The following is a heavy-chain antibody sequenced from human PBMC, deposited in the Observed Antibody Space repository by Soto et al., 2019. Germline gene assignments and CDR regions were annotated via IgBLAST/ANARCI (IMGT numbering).Heavy chain of an antibody. CDR1: GGSIRGNIYY. D-gene: IGHD3-22*01. J-gene: IGHJ4*02. CDR2: VNYSGST. CDR3: ARQHYYDSSGYYTWN. V-gene: IGHV4-39*01. Sequence: QLQLQESGPGLVKPSETLSLTCSVSGGSIRGNIYYWGWIRQPPGKGLEWIATVNYSGSTYYTPSLTNRLTISADTSNNQFSLRLNSVTAADTAVYYCARQHYYDSSGYYTWNWGQGTLVTVSS.